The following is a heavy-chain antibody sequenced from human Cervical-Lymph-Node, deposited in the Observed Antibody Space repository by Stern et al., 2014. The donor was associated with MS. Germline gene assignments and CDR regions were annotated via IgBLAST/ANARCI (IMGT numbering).Heavy chain of an antibody. D-gene: IGHD1-20*01. J-gene: IGHJ6*02. V-gene: IGHV3-30*18. CDR3: AKAYHWLYYGMDV. CDR2: RSYDGSNK. Sequence: VQLVESGGGVVQPGRSLRLSCAASGFTFSSYGMHWVRQAPGKGLEWAAVRSYDGSNKYYADAGKGRFTISRDNSKNTLYLQMNSLRAEDTAVYYCAKAYHWLYYGMDVWGQGTTVTVSS. CDR1: GFTFSSYG.